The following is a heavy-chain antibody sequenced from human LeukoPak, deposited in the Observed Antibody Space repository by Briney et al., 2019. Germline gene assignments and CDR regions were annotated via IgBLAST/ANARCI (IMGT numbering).Heavy chain of an antibody. V-gene: IGHV3-21*01. CDR1: GFTFSSYS. CDR2: ISSSSSYI. Sequence: GGSLRLSCAASGFTFSSYSMNWVRQAPGKGLEWVSSISSSSSYIYYADSVKGRFTISRDNAKNSLYLQMNSLRAEDTAVYYCARDFGSGSYYNVDYWGQGTLVTVSS. D-gene: IGHD3-10*01. J-gene: IGHJ4*02. CDR3: ARDFGSGSYYNVDY.